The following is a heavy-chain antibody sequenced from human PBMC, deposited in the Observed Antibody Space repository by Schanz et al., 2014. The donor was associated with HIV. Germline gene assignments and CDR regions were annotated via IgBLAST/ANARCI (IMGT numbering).Heavy chain of an antibody. CDR2: INHSGST. CDR3: AREVYYYDSSGFDI. Sequence: QVQLQQWGAGLLKPSETLSLTCAVYGGSVNGYYWTWIRQPPGKGLEWIGRINHSGSTNYNPSLKSRVTISVDTSKNQFSLKLSSVTAADTAVYYCAREVYYYDSSGFDIWGQGTMVTVSS. J-gene: IGHJ3*02. CDR1: GGSVNGYY. D-gene: IGHD3-22*01. V-gene: IGHV4-34*01.